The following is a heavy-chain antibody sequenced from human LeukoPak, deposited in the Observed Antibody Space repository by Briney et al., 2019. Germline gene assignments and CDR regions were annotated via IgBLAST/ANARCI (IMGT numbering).Heavy chain of an antibody. Sequence: PGGSLRLSCAASGFTFSSYEMNWVRQAPGKGLEWVSYISSSCSTIYYADSVKGRFTISRDNAKNSLYLQMNSLRAEDTAVYYCARDFSVATTDYWGQGTLVTVSS. CDR3: ARDFSVATTDY. CDR2: ISSSCSTI. CDR1: GFTFSSYE. D-gene: IGHD5-12*01. J-gene: IGHJ4*02. V-gene: IGHV3-48*03.